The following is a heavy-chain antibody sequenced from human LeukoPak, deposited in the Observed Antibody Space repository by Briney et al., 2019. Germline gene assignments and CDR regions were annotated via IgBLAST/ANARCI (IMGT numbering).Heavy chain of an antibody. V-gene: IGHV3-7*01. D-gene: IGHD6-19*01. CDR1: GFTFSSYW. J-gene: IGHJ4*02. Sequence: GGSLRLSCAASGFTFSSYWTSWVRQAPGKGLEWVANIKQDGGEKYYVDSVKGRFTISRDNAKNSLYLQMNSLRAEDTAVYYCAKDRSGWHKGGFYFFDYWGQRSLVTVSS. CDR3: AKDRSGWHKGGFYFFDY. CDR2: IKQDGGEK.